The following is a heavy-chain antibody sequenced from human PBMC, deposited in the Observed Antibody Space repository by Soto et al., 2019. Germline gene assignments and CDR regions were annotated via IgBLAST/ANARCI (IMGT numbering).Heavy chain of an antibody. D-gene: IGHD4-17*01. J-gene: IGHJ4*02. CDR1: GDAFKSYA. CDR2: ISPSYDRT. CDR3: ARDPTNDYGDDTFAY. Sequence: QVLLLQSGSEVKKAGSSVKVSCKASGDAFKSYAIHWVRQAPGQGLEYMGRISPSYDRTKYAQKLQGRLTLTADMYTSTVYMELSSLRSEDTAVYYWARDPTNDYGDDTFAYGGQVTKVLVYS. V-gene: IGHV1-69*06.